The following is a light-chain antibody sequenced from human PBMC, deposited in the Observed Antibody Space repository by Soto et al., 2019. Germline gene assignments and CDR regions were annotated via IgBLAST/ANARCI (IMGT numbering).Light chain of an antibody. CDR2: AAS. CDR1: QSVSSN. Sequence: EIVMTQSPATLSVSPGERATLSCMASQSVSSNLAWYQQKPGQAPRLLIYAASTQATGTPARISGSGSGTEFTLTISSLQSEDFAVYYCQQYNNWPPITFGPGTKVDIK. J-gene: IGKJ3*01. V-gene: IGKV3-15*01. CDR3: QQYNNWPPIT.